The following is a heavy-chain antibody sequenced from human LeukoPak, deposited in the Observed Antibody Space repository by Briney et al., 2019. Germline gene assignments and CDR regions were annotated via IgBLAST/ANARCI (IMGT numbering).Heavy chain of an antibody. CDR3: ARDFGGLRWNYYFDY. CDR2: ISGGGGST. D-gene: IGHD4-23*01. V-gene: IGHV3-23*01. J-gene: IGHJ4*02. CDR1: GFTFSSYA. Sequence: PGGSLRLSCAASGFTFSSYAMSWVRQAPGKGLEWVSVISGGGGSTYSADSVKGRFTISRDNSKNTLYLQMNSLISEDTAVYLCARDFGGLRWNYYFDYWGQGTLVTVSS.